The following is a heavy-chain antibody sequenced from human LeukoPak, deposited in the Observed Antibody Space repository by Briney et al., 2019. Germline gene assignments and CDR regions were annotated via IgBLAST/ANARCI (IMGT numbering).Heavy chain of an antibody. CDR1: GFTFSNYG. V-gene: IGHV3-23*01. Sequence: PGGSLRLSCAASGFTFSNYGMSWVRQAPGKGLEWVSLISDSGDTYYADSVKGRFTISRDNSKNTLYLEMNSLRVEDTAIYYCAKAPVTTCRGAFCYPFDYWGLGTLVTVSS. D-gene: IGHD2-15*01. J-gene: IGHJ4*02. CDR3: AKAPVTTCRGAFCYPFDY. CDR2: ISDSGDT.